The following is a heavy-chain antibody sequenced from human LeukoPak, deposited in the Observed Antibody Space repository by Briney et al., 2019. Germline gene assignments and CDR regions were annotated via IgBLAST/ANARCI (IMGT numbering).Heavy chain of an antibody. CDR3: ARVDLAATGSRY. D-gene: IGHD6-13*01. J-gene: IGHJ4*02. CDR1: GFTFSSYE. V-gene: IGHV3-21*01. Sequence: PGGSLRLSCAASGFTFSSYEMNWVRKAPGKELEWVSSISSSSSYIYYADSLKGRFTISRDNAKNSLYLQMNSLRAEDTAVYYCARVDLAATGSRYWGQGTLVTVSS. CDR2: ISSSSSYI.